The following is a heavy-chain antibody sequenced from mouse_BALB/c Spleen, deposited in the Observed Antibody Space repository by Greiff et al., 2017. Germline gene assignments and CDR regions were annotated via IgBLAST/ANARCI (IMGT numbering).Heavy chain of an antibody. V-gene: IGHV3-6*02. Sequence: EVKLQESGPGLVKPSQSLSLTCSVTGYSIISGYYWNWIRQFPGNKLEWMGYISYDGSNNYNPSLKNRISITRDTSKNQFFLKLNSVTTEDTATYYCARDDYDYGGEYFDVWGAGTTVTVSS. CDR2: ISYDGSN. CDR3: ARDDYDYGGEYFDV. CDR1: GYSIISGYY. J-gene: IGHJ1*01. D-gene: IGHD2-4*01.